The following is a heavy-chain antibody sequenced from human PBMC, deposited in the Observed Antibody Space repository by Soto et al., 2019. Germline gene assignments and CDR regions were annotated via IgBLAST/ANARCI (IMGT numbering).Heavy chain of an antibody. CDR2: ISGSGGST. Sequence: EVQLLESGGGLVQPGGSLRLSCAASRFTFSSYAMSWVRQAPGKGLEWVSAISGSGGSTYYADSVKGRFTISRDNSKNTLYLQMNSLRAEDTAVYYCAKGARTYYYDSSGYSDYWGQGTLVTVSS. V-gene: IGHV3-23*01. D-gene: IGHD3-22*01. CDR3: AKGARTYYYDSSGYSDY. J-gene: IGHJ4*02. CDR1: RFTFSSYA.